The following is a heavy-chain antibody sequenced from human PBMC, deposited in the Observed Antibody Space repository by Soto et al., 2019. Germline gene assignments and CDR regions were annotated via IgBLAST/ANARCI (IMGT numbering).Heavy chain of an antibody. J-gene: IGHJ4*02. CDR2: IYYSGST. CDR1: GGSISSGGYY. D-gene: IGHD3-10*01. CDR3: ARSRSFGELLSIFFDY. Sequence: QVQLQESGPGLVKPSQTLSLTCTVSGGSISSGGYYWSWIRQHPGKGLEWIGYIYYSGSTYYNPSIKSRVTISVDTSKNQFSLKLSSVTAADTAVYYCARSRSFGELLSIFFDYWGQGTLVTVSS. V-gene: IGHV4-31*03.